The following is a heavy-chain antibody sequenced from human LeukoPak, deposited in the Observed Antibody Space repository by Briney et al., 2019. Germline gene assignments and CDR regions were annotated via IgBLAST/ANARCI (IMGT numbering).Heavy chain of an antibody. Sequence: GASVKVSCKDSGGTFSSYAISWVRQAPGQGLEWMGGIIPIFGTANYAQRFQGRVTISADESTSTAYMELSSLRSEDTAVYYCARNYDFWSGYLDYWGQGTLVTVSS. V-gene: IGHV1-69*13. CDR3: ARNYDFWSGYLDY. CDR1: GGTFSSYA. D-gene: IGHD3-3*01. J-gene: IGHJ4*02. CDR2: IIPIFGTA.